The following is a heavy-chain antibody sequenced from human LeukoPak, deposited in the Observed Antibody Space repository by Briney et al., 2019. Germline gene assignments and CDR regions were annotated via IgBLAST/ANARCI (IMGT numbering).Heavy chain of an antibody. D-gene: IGHD5-24*01. CDR3: ARGVATIIGIDAFDI. Sequence: PSQTLSLTCAVSGGSISSGGYSWSWIRQPPGKGLEWIGYIYHSGSTYYNPSLKSRVTISVDRSKNQFSLKLSSVTAADTAVYYCARGVATIIGIDAFDIWGQGTMVTVSP. CDR2: IYHSGST. J-gene: IGHJ3*02. V-gene: IGHV4-30-2*01. CDR1: GGSISSGGYS.